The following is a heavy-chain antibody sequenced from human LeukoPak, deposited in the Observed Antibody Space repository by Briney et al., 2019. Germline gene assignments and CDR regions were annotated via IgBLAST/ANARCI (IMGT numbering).Heavy chain of an antibody. Sequence: SETLSLTCTVSGGSISSFYWSWIRQPPGKGLEWIGYIHYSGITNYNPSLTSRVTISVDTSKNQFSLKLSSVTAADTAVYYCARFRYYYSDGSGYVDAFDIWGQGTMVTVSS. CDR3: ARFRYYYSDGSGYVDAFDI. J-gene: IGHJ3*02. CDR2: IHYSGIT. D-gene: IGHD3-22*01. V-gene: IGHV4-59*01. CDR1: GGSISSFY.